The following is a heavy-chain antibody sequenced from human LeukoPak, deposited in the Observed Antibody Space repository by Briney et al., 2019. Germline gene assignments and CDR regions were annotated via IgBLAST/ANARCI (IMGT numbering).Heavy chain of an antibody. J-gene: IGHJ4*02. CDR2: ISYDGSNK. CDR1: GFTFSSYA. V-gene: IGHV3-30*04. Sequence: PGRSLRLSCAASGFTFSSYAMHWVRQAPGKGLEWVAVISYDGSNKYYADSVKGRFTISRDNSKNTLYLQMNSLRAEDTAVYYCATPAVAGPLYYFDYWGQGTLVTVSS. D-gene: IGHD6-19*01. CDR3: ATPAVAGPLYYFDY.